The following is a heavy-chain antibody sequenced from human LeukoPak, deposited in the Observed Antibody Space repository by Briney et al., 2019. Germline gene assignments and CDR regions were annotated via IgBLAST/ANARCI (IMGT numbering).Heavy chain of an antibody. J-gene: IGHJ4*02. Sequence: SETLSLTCTVSGGSISSGGYYWSWIRQHPGKGLEWIGYIYYSGSTYYNPSLKSRVTISVDTSKDQFSLKLSSVTAADTAVYYCARARGSMTTVTTWPGDVYYFDYWGQGTLVTVSS. D-gene: IGHD4-17*01. CDR3: ARARGSMTTVTTWPGDVYYFDY. CDR2: IYYSGST. V-gene: IGHV4-31*03. CDR1: GGSISSGGYY.